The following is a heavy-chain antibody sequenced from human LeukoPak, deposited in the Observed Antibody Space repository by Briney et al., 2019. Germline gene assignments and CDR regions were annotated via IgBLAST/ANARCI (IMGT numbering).Heavy chain of an antibody. CDR1: GDSISSSSYY. CDR2: IYYSGST. Sequence: ASETLSLTCTVSGDSISSSSYYWGWIRQPPGKGLEWIGSIYYSGSTYYNPSLKSRVTISVDTSKNQFSLKLSSVTAADTAVYYCARVGRFGESYNWFDPWGQGTLVTVSS. J-gene: IGHJ5*02. V-gene: IGHV4-39*07. CDR3: ARVGRFGESYNWFDP. D-gene: IGHD3-10*01.